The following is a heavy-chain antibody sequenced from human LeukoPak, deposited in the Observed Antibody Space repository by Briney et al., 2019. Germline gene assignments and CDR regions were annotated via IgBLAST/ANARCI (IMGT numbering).Heavy chain of an antibody. CDR3: AKDIAAAARYYYYMDV. J-gene: IGHJ6*03. CDR1: GFTFSSYG. V-gene: IGHV3-30*02. CDR2: IRYDGSNK. D-gene: IGHD6-13*01. Sequence: PGGSLRLSCAASGFTFSSYGMHWVRQAPGKGLEWVAFIRYDGSNKYYADSVKGRFTISRDNSKNTLYLQMNSLRAEDTAVYYCAKDIAAAARYYYYMDVWGKGTTVTISS.